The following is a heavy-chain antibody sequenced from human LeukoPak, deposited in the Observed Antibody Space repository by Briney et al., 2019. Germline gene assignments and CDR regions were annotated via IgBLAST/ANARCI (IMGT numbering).Heavy chain of an antibody. J-gene: IGHJ6*03. Sequence: GESLKISCKGSGYSFTSYWIGWVRQMPGKGLEWMGIIYPGDSDTRYSPSFQGQVTISADKSISTAYLQWSSLKASDTAMYYCARQRYCSSASCSYYYYYMDVWGKGTTVTVSS. D-gene: IGHD2-2*01. V-gene: IGHV5-51*01. CDR2: IYPGDSDT. CDR3: ARQRYCSSASCSYYYYYMDV. CDR1: GYSFTSYW.